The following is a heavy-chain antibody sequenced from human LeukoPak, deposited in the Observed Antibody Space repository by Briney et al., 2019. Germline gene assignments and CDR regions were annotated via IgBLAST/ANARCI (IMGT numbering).Heavy chain of an antibody. Sequence: PSETLSLTCTVSGGSISSGDYYWSWIRQPPGKGLEWIGYIYYSGSTYYNPSLKSRVTISVDTSKNQFSLKLSSVTAADTAVYYCARWGGYSHYYYMDVWGKGTTVTVSS. CDR3: ARWGGYSHYYYMDV. CDR2: IYYSGST. J-gene: IGHJ6*03. D-gene: IGHD5-12*01. CDR1: GGSISSGDYY. V-gene: IGHV4-30-4*08.